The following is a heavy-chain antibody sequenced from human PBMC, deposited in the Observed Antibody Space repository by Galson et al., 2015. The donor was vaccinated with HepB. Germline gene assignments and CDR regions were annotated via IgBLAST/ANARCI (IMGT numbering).Heavy chain of an antibody. CDR2: ISGSGHST. Sequence: LRLSCAASGFPFRTCAMSWVRQAPGKGLEWVSAISGSGHSTYYADSVKGRFTISRDNSRNTLYLQMNSLRADDTALYYCAKDSTVSLRIDWFDPWGQGTLVTVSS. D-gene: IGHD4-11*01. J-gene: IGHJ5*02. CDR3: AKDSTVSLRIDWFDP. CDR1: GFPFRTCA. V-gene: IGHV3-23*01.